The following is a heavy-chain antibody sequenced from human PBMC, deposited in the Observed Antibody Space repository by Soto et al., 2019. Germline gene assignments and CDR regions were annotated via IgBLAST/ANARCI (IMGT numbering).Heavy chain of an antibody. Sequence: PSETLSLTCAVYGGSFSGYYWSWIRRPPGKGLEWIGEINHSGSTNYNPSLKSRVTISVDTSKNQFSLKLSSVTAADTAVYYCASFSGDSSGYYYFDYWGQGTLVTVS. V-gene: IGHV4-34*01. J-gene: IGHJ4*02. CDR2: INHSGST. D-gene: IGHD3-22*01. CDR1: GGSFSGYY. CDR3: ASFSGDSSGYYYFDY.